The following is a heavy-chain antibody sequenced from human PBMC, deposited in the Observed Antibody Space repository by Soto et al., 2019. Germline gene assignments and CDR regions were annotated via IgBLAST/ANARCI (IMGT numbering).Heavy chain of an antibody. Sequence: ASETLSLTCSVSGGSISSSSFNWDWIRQPPGKGLEWIGTIYYDGSTDYNPSLKSRAIISVDTSKNEFSLKLTSVTAAATAGCYGRSSFGKPCIGRGHGT. CDR1: GGSISSSSFN. D-gene: IGHD3-16*01. V-gene: IGHV4-39*01. J-gene: IGHJ4*01. CDR2: IYYDGST. CDR3: RSSFGKPCIG.